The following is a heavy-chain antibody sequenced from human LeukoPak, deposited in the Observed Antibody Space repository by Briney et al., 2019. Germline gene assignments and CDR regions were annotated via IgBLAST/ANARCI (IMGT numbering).Heavy chain of an antibody. Sequence: GGSLRLSCAASGFTFSSYAMSWVRQAPGKGLEWVSAISGSGGSTYYADSVKGRFTISRDNSKNTLYLQMNSLRAEDTAVYYCFRPVVVTALWGRDYWGQGTLVTVSS. CDR2: ISGSGGST. V-gene: IGHV3-23*01. CDR3: FRPVVVTALWGRDY. J-gene: IGHJ4*02. D-gene: IGHD2-21*02. CDR1: GFTFSSYA.